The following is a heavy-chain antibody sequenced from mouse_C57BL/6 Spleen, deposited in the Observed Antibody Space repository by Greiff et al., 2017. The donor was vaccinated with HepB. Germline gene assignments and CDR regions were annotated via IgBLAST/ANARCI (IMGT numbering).Heavy chain of an antibody. CDR2: IWSGGST. V-gene: IGHV2-2*01. J-gene: IGHJ4*01. CDR3: ARKKITTVVAPYYAMDY. CDR1: GFSLTSYG. Sequence: VQLQQSGPGLVQPSQSLSITCTVSGFSLTSYGVHWVRQSPGKGLEWLGVIWSGGSTDYNAAFISRLSISKDNSKSQVFFKMNSLQADDTAIYYCARKKITTVVAPYYAMDYWGQGTSVTVSS. D-gene: IGHD1-1*01.